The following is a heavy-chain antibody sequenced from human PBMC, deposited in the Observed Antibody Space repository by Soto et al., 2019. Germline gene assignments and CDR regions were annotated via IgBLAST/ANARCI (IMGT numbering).Heavy chain of an antibody. D-gene: IGHD1-1*01. CDR1: GVTFSSYA. J-gene: IGHJ4*02. CDR3: AKGLDVYNTDY. Sequence: EVQLLESGGGLVQPGGSLRLSCAASGVTFSSYAMSWVRQAPGKGLEWVSAISGSGGSTYYADSVKGRFTISRDNSKNTLYLQMNSLRTEVTAVYYCAKGLDVYNTDYWGQGTLDTVSS. V-gene: IGHV3-23*01. CDR2: ISGSGGST.